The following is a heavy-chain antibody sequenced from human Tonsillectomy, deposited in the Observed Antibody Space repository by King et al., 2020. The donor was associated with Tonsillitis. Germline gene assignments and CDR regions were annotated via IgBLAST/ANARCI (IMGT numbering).Heavy chain of an antibody. CDR3: ARGDPKDDIAAAGVPDY. V-gene: IGHV3-21*01. Sequence: QLVQSGGGLVKPGGSLRLSCAASGFTFSSYSMNWVRQAPGKGLEWVSSISSSSSYIYYADSVKGRFTISRDNAKNSLYLQMNSLRAEDTAVYYCARGDPKDDIAAAGVPDYWGQGTLVTVSS. J-gene: IGHJ4*02. CDR1: GFTFSSYS. D-gene: IGHD6-13*01. CDR2: ISSSSSYI.